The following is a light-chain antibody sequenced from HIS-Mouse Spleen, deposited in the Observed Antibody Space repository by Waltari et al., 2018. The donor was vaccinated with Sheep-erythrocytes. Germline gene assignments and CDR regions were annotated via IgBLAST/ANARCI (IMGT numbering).Light chain of an antibody. Sequence: QSVLTQPPSVSAAPGQKVTISCSGSSSNIGNNYVSWYQQLPGTAPKLLIDDNKKRPSGVPDRCSCSKAGTSATLGITGLPTGDEADYYCGTWDSSLSAGRVFGGGTKLTVL. CDR1: SSNIGNNY. CDR3: GTWDSSLSAGRV. V-gene: IGLV1-51*01. CDR2: DNK. J-gene: IGLJ3*02.